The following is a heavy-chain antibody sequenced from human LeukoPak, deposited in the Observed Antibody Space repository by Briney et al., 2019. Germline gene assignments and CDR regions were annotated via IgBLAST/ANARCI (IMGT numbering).Heavy chain of an antibody. CDR1: GGSISSYY. J-gene: IGHJ2*01. D-gene: IGHD3-22*01. CDR2: IYYSGST. Sequence: PSETLSLTCTVSGGSISSYYWSWIRQPPGKGLEWIGYIYYSGSTNYNPPLKSRVTISVDTSKKQFSLKVRSVTAADTAVYYCARRDSPFDLWGRGTLVTVS. CDR3: ARRDSPFDL. V-gene: IGHV4-59*01.